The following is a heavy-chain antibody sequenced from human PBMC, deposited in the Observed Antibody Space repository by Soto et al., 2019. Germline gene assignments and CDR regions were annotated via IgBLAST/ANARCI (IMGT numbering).Heavy chain of an antibody. V-gene: IGHV3-23*01. CDR2: ISGSGGST. Sequence: GGSLRLSCAASGFTFSSYAMSWVRQAPGKGLEWVSAISGSGGSTYYADSVKGRFTISRDNSKNTLYLQMNSLRAEDTAVYYCAKSLYYYGSGSYVYGMDVWGQGTTVTVSS. D-gene: IGHD3-10*01. CDR3: AKSLYYYGSGSYVYGMDV. J-gene: IGHJ6*02. CDR1: GFTFSSYA.